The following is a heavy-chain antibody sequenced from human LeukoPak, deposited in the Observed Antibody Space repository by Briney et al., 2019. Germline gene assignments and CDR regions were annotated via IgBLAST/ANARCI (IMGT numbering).Heavy chain of an antibody. Sequence: PSETLSLTCTVSGGSISSYYWSWHRQPPGKGLEWIGYIYYSGSTNYNPSLKSRVTISVDTSKNQFSLKLSSVTAADTAVYYCARGEVITSTVTTYFDYWGQGTPVTVSS. CDR2: IYYSGST. CDR1: GGSISSYY. CDR3: ARGEVITSTVTTYFDY. J-gene: IGHJ4*02. V-gene: IGHV4-59*01. D-gene: IGHD4-17*01.